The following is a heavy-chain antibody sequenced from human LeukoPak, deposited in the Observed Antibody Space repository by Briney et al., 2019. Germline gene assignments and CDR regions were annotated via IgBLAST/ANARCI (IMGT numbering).Heavy chain of an antibody. Sequence: PGGSLRLSCAASGFTFSTYVMSWVRQAPGKGLEWVSSISGSGGSTYYADSVKGRFTISRDNSKNTPYLQMKSLRAEDTAVYYCAKVTGGTSSLFVYWGQGNLVTVSS. CDR3: AKVTGGTSSLFVY. CDR2: ISGSGGST. CDR1: GFTFSTYV. D-gene: IGHD6-6*01. V-gene: IGHV3-23*01. J-gene: IGHJ4*02.